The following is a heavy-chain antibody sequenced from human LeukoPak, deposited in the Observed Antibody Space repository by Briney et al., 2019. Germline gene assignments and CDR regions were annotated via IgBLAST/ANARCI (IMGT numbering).Heavy chain of an antibody. J-gene: IGHJ4*02. D-gene: IGHD2-8*01. CDR1: GFTFSNYG. CDR2: ISYDGRKK. V-gene: IGHV3-30*03. CDR3: ARDIVLMVGFWDY. Sequence: PGRSLRLSCAASGFTFSNYGIHWVRQAPGKGLEWVAVISYDGRKKYYADSVKGRFTISRDNSKNTLYLQMNSLRAEDTAVYYCARDIVLMVGFWDYWGQGTLVTVSS.